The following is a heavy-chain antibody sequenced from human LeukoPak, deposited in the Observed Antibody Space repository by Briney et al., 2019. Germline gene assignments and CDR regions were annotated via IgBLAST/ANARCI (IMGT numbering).Heavy chain of an antibody. D-gene: IGHD6-19*01. Sequence: GESLKISCKGSGYSFSSYWIAWVRQMPGKGLEWMGIIHPGNSETTYNPSFRGQVTMSADKSISTAYLQWSSLEASDTAMYYCASPKAGIYAFDIWGQGTMVTVSS. J-gene: IGHJ3*02. CDR3: ASPKAGIYAFDI. V-gene: IGHV5-51*01. CDR2: IHPGNSET. CDR1: GYSFSSYW.